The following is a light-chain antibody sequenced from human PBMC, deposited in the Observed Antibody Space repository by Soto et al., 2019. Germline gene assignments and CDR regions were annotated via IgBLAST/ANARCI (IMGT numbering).Light chain of an antibody. Sequence: QSALTQPASVSGSPGQSITITCTGTSSDVGSSFLVSWYQQHPGKAPKLIIYEGTKRPSGVSNRFSGSKSGNTASLTISGLQAEDEADYYCCSYAGSPTYVAFGGGTKLTVL. J-gene: IGLJ2*01. CDR1: SSDVGSSFL. CDR2: EGT. CDR3: CSYAGSPTYVA. V-gene: IGLV2-23*01.